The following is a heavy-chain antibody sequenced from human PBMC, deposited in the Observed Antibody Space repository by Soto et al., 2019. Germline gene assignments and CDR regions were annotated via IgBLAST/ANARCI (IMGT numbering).Heavy chain of an antibody. CDR3: ARDSLEPPYYYGMDV. CDR2: IYTSGST. J-gene: IGHJ6*02. Sequence: SETLSLTCTVSGGSISSYYWSWIRQPAGKGLEWIGRIYTSGSTNYNPSLKSRVTMSVDTSKNQFSLKLSSVTAADTAVYYCARDSLEPPYYYGMDVWGQGTTVTVSS. CDR1: GGSISSYY. V-gene: IGHV4-4*07. D-gene: IGHD1-1*01.